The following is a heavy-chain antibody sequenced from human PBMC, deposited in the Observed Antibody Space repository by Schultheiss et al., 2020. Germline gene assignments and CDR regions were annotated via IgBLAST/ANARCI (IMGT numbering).Heavy chain of an antibody. CDR1: GFTFSSYW. D-gene: IGHD4-23*01. V-gene: IGHV3-74*01. J-gene: IGHJ6*02. CDR2: INSDGSST. CDR3: ARLTVGYGMDV. Sequence: GGSLRLSCAASGFTFSSYWMHWVRQAPGKGLVWVSRINSDGSSTSYADSVKGRFTISRDNAKNTLYLQMNSLRAEDTAVYYCARLTVGYGMDVWGQGTTVTVSS.